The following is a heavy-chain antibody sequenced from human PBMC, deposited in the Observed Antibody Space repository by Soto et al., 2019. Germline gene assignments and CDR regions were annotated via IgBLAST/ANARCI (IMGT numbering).Heavy chain of an antibody. CDR1: GYTFTGYY. D-gene: IGHD3-3*01. J-gene: IGHJ6*03. V-gene: IGHV1-2*04. CDR3: AREAIFGVVKSYYYYMDV. Sequence: ASVKVSCKASGYTFTGYYMHWVRQAPGQGLEWMGWINHNSGGTNYAQKFQGWVTMSRETSISTAYMELSRLRSDDTAVYYCAREAIFGVVKSYYYYMDVWGKGTTVTVSS. CDR2: INHNSGGT.